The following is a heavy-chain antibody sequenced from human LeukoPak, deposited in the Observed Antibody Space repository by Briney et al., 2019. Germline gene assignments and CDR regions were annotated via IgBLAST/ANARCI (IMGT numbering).Heavy chain of an antibody. Sequence: GGSLRLSCAASGFTFSSYSMNWVRQAPGKGLEWVSYISSSSSTIYYADSVKGRFTISRDNAKNSLYLQMNSLRAEDTAVYYCARDYGSGSLNAFDIWGQGTMVTVAS. V-gene: IGHV3-48*01. CDR1: GFTFSSYS. J-gene: IGHJ3*02. D-gene: IGHD3-10*01. CDR2: ISSSSSTI. CDR3: ARDYGSGSLNAFDI.